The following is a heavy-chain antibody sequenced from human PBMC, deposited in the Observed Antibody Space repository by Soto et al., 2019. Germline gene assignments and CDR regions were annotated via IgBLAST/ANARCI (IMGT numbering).Heavy chain of an antibody. Sequence: QGQLVQSGPEVKKPGSSVKVSCKDSGGLFSSFAISWVRQAPGQGLEWLGGFIPVFGTTNYAKKFPDRFTITAHESTNTSYMDLSSLTSVDTAMYYCARGGGPYVWFNEFWGQGTLVPVSS. CDR1: GGLFSSFA. V-gene: IGHV1-69*01. D-gene: IGHD3-16*01. CDR2: FIPVFGTT. J-gene: IGHJ4*02. CDR3: ARGGGPYVWFNEF.